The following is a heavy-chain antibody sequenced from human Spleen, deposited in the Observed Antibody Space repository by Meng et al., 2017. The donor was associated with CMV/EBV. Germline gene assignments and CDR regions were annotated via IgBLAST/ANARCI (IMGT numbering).Heavy chain of an antibody. J-gene: IGHJ6*02. CDR2: INSDGSST. D-gene: IGHD6-6*01. CDR3: AKDSFLAARVYYYYYGMDV. V-gene: IGHV3-74*01. Sequence: GESLKISCAASGFTFSSYWMHWVRQAPGKGLVWVSRINSDGSSTSYADSVKGRFTISRDNAKNTLYLQMNSLRAEDTAVYYCAKDSFLAARVYYYYYGMDVWGQGTTVTVSS. CDR1: GFTFSSYW.